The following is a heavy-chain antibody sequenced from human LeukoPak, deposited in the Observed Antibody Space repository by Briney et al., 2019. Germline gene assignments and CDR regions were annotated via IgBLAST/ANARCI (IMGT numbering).Heavy chain of an antibody. CDR1: GGSFSGYY. CDR2: IYHSGST. CDR3: AREMYDSGGYRVSYFDF. D-gene: IGHD3-22*01. V-gene: IGHV4-38-2*01. Sequence: SETLSLTCAVYGGSFSGYYWGWIRQPPGKGLEWIGSIYHSGSTYYNPSLKSRVTISVDTSKNQFSLKLSSVTAADTAVYYCAREMYDSGGYRVSYFDFWGQGILVTVSS. J-gene: IGHJ4*02.